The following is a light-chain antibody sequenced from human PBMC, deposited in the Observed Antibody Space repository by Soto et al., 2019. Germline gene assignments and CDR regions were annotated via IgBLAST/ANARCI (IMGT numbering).Light chain of an antibody. V-gene: IGKV1-33*01. J-gene: IGKJ5*01. CDR3: QEYDDLLLT. CDR1: QDIRNY. CDR2: DAS. Sequence: DLQMTQSPSSLSASVGDRVTITCQASQDIRNYLNWYQQKPGKAPKLLIYDASTLETGVPSRFSGSRSGTYFSFTISNLQPEDVATYYCQEYDDLLLTFGQGTRLEIK.